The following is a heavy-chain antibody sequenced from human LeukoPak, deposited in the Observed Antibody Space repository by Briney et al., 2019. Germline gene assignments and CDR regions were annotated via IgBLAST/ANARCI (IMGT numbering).Heavy chain of an antibody. CDR3: ARVGSYAFDI. V-gene: IGHV4-59*01. CDR2: IYYSGNT. D-gene: IGHD3-10*01. Sequence: SETLSLTCAVYGGSFSGYYWSWIRQPPGKGLEWIGYIYYSGNTNCNPSLKSRVTISVDTSKNQFSLRLSSVTAADTAVYYCARVGSYAFDIWGQGTMVTVSS. CDR1: GGSFSGYY. J-gene: IGHJ3*02.